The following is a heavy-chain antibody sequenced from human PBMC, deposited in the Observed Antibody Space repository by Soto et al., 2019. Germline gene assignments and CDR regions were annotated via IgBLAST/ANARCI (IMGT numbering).Heavy chain of an antibody. CDR1: GFTFSYHA. Sequence: QVQLVESGGGVVQPGRSLRLSCAASGFTFSYHALNWVRQAPGKGLEWVAVISYDGDNKYIAESVKGRFTISRDNSKNTVSLQMNSLRTADTAMYFCARGTTTSAFSAMDVWGQGTTVTVSS. J-gene: IGHJ6*02. V-gene: IGHV3-30-3*01. D-gene: IGHD1-1*01. CDR2: ISYDGDNK. CDR3: ARGTTTSAFSAMDV.